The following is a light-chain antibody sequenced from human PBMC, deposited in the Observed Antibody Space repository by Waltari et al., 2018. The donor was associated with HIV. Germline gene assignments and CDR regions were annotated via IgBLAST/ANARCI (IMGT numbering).Light chain of an antibody. V-gene: IGLV2-23*02. CDR1: SSDVGGYNL. CDR2: GVS. CDR3: CAYAGSTTYVI. J-gene: IGLJ2*01. Sequence: QSALTQPASVSGSPGQSITISCTGTSSDVGGYNLVSWYQQHPGKAPKLMIYGVSKRPSGVSNRVSGSKSGNTASLTISGLQAEDEADYYCCAYAGSTTYVIFGGGTKLTVL.